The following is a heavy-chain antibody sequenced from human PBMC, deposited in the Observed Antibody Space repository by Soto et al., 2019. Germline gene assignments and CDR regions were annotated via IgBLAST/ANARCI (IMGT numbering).Heavy chain of an antibody. V-gene: IGHV3-30-3*01. CDR1: GFTFSSYA. J-gene: IGHJ4*02. Sequence: GGSLRLSCAASGFTFSSYAMHWVRQAPGKGLEWVAVISYDGSNKYYADSVKGRFTISRDNSKNTLYLQMNSLRAEDTAVYYCGHSSSLISLLTWGQGTLVTVSS. D-gene: IGHD6-13*01. CDR3: GHSSSLISLLT. CDR2: ISYDGSNK.